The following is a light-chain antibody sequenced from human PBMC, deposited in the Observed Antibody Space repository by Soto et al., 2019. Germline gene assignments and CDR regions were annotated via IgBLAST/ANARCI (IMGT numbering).Light chain of an antibody. CDR1: QSVSSSY. CDR2: DAS. CDR3: QQYGSSPET. Sequence: EIVLTQSPGTLSLSPGERATLSCRASQSVSSSYLAWYQQKPGQAPRLLIYDASSRATGISDRFSGSGSGTDLTLTISRLEPEDFAVYSCQQYGSSPETFGPGTKVEIK. V-gene: IGKV3-20*01. J-gene: IGKJ1*01.